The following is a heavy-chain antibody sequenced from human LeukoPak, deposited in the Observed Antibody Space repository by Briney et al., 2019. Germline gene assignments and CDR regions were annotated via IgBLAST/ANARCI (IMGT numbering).Heavy chain of an antibody. CDR2: IGTAGDT. V-gene: IGHV3-13*01. Sequence: PGGSLRLSCAASGFTFSSYDMHWVRQATGKDLEWVSAIGTAGDTYYPGSVKGRFTISRENAKNSLYLQMNSLRAGDTAVYYCARGAAAAGTIDYWGQGTLVTVSS. D-gene: IGHD6-13*01. CDR1: GFTFSSYD. J-gene: IGHJ4*02. CDR3: ARGAAAAGTIDY.